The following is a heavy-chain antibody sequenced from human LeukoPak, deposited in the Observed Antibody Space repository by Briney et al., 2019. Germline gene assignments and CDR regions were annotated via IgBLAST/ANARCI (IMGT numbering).Heavy chain of an antibody. J-gene: IGHJ5*02. CDR2: IYYSGST. Sequence: PSETLSLTCTVSGGSISSYYWSCIRQPPGKGLEWIGYIYYSGSTNYNPSLKSRVTISVDTSKNQFSLKLSSVTAADTGVYYCARAIDYYDSSGSWFDPWGQGTLVSVSS. D-gene: IGHD3-22*01. CDR1: GGSISSYY. CDR3: ARAIDYYDSSGSWFDP. V-gene: IGHV4-59*01.